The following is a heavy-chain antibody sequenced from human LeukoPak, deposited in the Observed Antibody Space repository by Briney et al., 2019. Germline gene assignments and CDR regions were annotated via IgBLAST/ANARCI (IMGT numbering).Heavy chain of an antibody. V-gene: IGHV3-7*03. CDR3: ARDAPIYGDYDY. J-gene: IGHJ4*02. CDR2: IKEDGGEQ. CDR1: GFTFSTYW. Sequence: GGSLRLSCAASGFTFSTYWMTWVRQTPGKGLEWVANIKEDGGEQNYVDSVEGRFTISRDNAKNSLYLQMNSLRAEDTAVYYCARDAPIYGDYDYWGQGTLVTVSS. D-gene: IGHD4-17*01.